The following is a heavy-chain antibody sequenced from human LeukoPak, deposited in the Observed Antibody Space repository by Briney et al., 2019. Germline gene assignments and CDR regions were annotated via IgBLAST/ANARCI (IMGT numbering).Heavy chain of an antibody. CDR1: GGSISSDY. CDR3: AGYGSGSYWKAFDY. D-gene: IGHD3-10*01. CDR2: IHYNGHT. J-gene: IGHJ4*02. V-gene: IGHV4-59*01. Sequence: SETLSLTCSVAGGSISSDYWAWIRQIPGKGLEWIAYIHYNGHTSYNPSLKSRVTISIDASKNQFSLKLSSVTAADTAVYYRAGYGSGSYWKAFDYWGQGTLVTVSS.